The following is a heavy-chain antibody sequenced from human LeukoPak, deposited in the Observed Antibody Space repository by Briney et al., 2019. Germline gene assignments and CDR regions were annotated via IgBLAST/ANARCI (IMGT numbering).Heavy chain of an antibody. CDR3: ARTPTTLWFGTYYYYGMDV. J-gene: IGHJ6*02. CDR1: GFTFSSYW. V-gene: IGHV3-7*01. D-gene: IGHD3-10*01. CDR2: IKQDGSEK. Sequence: GGSLGLSCAASGFTFSSYWMSWVRQAPGKGLEWVANIKQDGSEKYYVDSVKGRFTISRDNAKNSLYLQMNSLRAEDTAVYYCARTPTTLWFGTYYYYGMDVWGQGTTVTVSS.